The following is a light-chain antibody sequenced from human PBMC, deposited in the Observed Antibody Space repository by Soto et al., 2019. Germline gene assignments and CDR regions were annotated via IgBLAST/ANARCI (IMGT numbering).Light chain of an antibody. V-gene: IGKV1-5*03. CDR2: KAS. CDR1: QSIIIW. J-gene: IGKJ1*01. CDR3: QQYNSYWT. Sequence: IHMTHSPSTLSASVLYRVTITFLASQSIIIWLSCYHQKPGKAPKLLIYKASSLESGVPSRFSGSGSGTEFTLTISSLQPDDFATYYCQQYNSYWTFGQGTKVDIK.